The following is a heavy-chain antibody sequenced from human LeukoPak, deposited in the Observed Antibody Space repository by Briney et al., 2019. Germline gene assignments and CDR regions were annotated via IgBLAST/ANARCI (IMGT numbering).Heavy chain of an antibody. CDR1: GGTFSSYA. D-gene: IGHD6-13*01. V-gene: IGHV1-69*06. CDR3: ARDSGSSSNLGY. Sequence: GASVKVSCKGSGGTFSSYAISWVRQAPGQGLEWMGGIIPIFGTANYAQNFQGRVTITADKSTSTAYMELSSLRSKDTAVYYCARDSGSSSNLGYWGQGTLVTVSS. J-gene: IGHJ4*02. CDR2: IIPIFGTA.